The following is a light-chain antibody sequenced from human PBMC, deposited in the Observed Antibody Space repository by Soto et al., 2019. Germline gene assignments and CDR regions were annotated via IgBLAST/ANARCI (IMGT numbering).Light chain of an antibody. CDR2: SNN. CDR1: RSNIGSNT. CDR3: AAGDDSLNGDVV. J-gene: IGLJ2*01. Sequence: QTVVTQPPSASGTPGQRVTISCSGSRSNIGSNTVNWYQQLPGTAPKLLIYSNNQRPSGVPDRFSGSKSGTSASLAISGLQSEDEADYYCAAGDDSLNGDVVFGGGTKVTVL. V-gene: IGLV1-44*01.